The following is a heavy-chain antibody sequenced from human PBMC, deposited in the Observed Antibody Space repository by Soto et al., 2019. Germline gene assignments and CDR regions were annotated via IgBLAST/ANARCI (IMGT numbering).Heavy chain of an antibody. CDR1: GGSISSSSYY. V-gene: IGHV4-39*01. CDR2: IYYSGST. CDR3: ARHSGSWYLSGDYFDY. Sequence: QLQLQESGPGLVKPSETLSLTCTVSGGSISSSSYYWGWIRQPPGKGLEWIGSIYYSGSTYYNPSLNRRVTISVDTSKTQFSLKLSSVTAADTAVYYCARHSGSWYLSGDYFDYWGQGTLVTVSS. D-gene: IGHD6-13*01. J-gene: IGHJ4*02.